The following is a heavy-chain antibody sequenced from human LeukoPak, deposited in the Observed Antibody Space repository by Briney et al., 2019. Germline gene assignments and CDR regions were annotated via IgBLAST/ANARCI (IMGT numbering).Heavy chain of an antibody. J-gene: IGHJ3*02. D-gene: IGHD1-26*01. CDR2: INHSGST. Sequence: SETLSLTCAVYGGSFSGYYWSWIRQPPGKGPEWIGEINHSGSTNYNPSLKSRVTISVDTSKNQFSLKLSSVTAADTAVYYCARWEDHDAFDIWGQGTMVTVSS. CDR3: ARWEDHDAFDI. V-gene: IGHV4-34*01. CDR1: GGSFSGYY.